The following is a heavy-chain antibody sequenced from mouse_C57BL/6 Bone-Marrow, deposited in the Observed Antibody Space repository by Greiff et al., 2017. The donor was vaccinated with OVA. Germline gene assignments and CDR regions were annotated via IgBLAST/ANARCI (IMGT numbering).Heavy chain of an antibody. Sequence: DVKLQESGPELVKPGASVKISCKASGYSFTGYYMHWVKQSHGNILDWIGYIYPYNGVSSYNQKFKGKATLTVDKSSSTAYMELRSLTSEDSAVYYCAIYDGYYLYAMDYWGQGTSVTVSS. D-gene: IGHD2-3*01. V-gene: IGHV1-31*01. CDR2: IYPYNGVS. CDR3: AIYDGYYLYAMDY. CDR1: GYSFTGYY. J-gene: IGHJ4*01.